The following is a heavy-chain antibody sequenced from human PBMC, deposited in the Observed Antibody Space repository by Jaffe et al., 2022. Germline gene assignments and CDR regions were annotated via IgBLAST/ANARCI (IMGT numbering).Heavy chain of an antibody. CDR1: GFTFSSYG. V-gene: IGHV3-30*02. CDR3: AKDRRGYSGYDRPLDY. Sequence: QVQLVESGGGVVQPGGSLRLSCAASGFTFSSYGMHWVRQAPGKGLEWVAFIRYDGSNKYYADSVKGRFTISRDNSKNTLYLQMNSLRAEDTAVYYCAKDRRGYSGYDRPLDYWGQGTLVTVSS. CDR2: IRYDGSNK. J-gene: IGHJ4*02. D-gene: IGHD5-12*01.